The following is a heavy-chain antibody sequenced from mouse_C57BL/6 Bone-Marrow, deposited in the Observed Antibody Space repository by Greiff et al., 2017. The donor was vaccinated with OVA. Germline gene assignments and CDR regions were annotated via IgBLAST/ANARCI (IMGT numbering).Heavy chain of an antibody. CDR1: GYTFTDYY. CDR2: INPYNGGT. J-gene: IGHJ2*01. Sequence: VQLQQSGPVLVKPGASVKMSCKASGYTFTDYYMNWVKQSHGKSLEWIGVINPYNGGTSYNQKFKGKATLTVDKSSSTAYMELNSLTSEDSAVYYCARCDYDASLDDWGQGTTLTVSS. CDR3: ARCDYDASLDD. D-gene: IGHD2-4*01. V-gene: IGHV1-19*01.